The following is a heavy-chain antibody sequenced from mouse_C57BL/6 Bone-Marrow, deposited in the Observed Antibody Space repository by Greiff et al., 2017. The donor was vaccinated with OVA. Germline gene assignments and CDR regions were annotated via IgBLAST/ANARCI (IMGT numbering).Heavy chain of an antibody. V-gene: IGHV5-6*02. CDR3: ARPVPLDEGDY. J-gene: IGHJ4*01. Sequence: EVKLVESGGDLVKPGGSLKLSCAASGFTFSSYGMSWVRQTPDKRLEWVATISSGGSSTYYPDSVKGRFTISRDNAKNTLYLQMSSLKSEDTAMYYCARPVPLDEGDYWGQGTSVTVSS. D-gene: IGHD6-1*01. CDR2: ISSGGSST. CDR1: GFTFSSYG.